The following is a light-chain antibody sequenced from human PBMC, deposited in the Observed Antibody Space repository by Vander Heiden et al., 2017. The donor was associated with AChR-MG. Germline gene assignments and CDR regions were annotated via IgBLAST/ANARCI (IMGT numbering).Light chain of an antibody. CDR3: QAWDSSTLV. Sequence: SYELTQPPSVSVSLGQTASITCSGDKLGDKYACWYQQKPGQSPVLVMYQDTKRPSGSPERFSGSNSGHTATLTISGTQAMDEAHYYCQAWDSSTLVFGGGTKLTVL. CDR1: KLGDKY. CDR2: QDT. V-gene: IGLV3-1*01. J-gene: IGLJ2*01.